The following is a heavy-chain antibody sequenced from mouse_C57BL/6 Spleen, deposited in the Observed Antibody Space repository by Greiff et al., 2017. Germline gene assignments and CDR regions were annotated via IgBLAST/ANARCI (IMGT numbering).Heavy chain of an antibody. Sequence: EVQRLESGGGLVKPGGSLKLSCAASGFTFSDYGMHWVRQAPGKGLEWVAYISSGSSTIYSADTVKGRFTFSRDNAKNTRFLQVHRLRSEDTAMDYCARPGGSSYYYAMDYWGQGTSVTVSS. CDR3: ARPGGSSYYYAMDY. CDR2: ISSGSSTI. J-gene: IGHJ4*01. CDR1: GFTFSDYG. D-gene: IGHD1-1*01. V-gene: IGHV5-17*01.